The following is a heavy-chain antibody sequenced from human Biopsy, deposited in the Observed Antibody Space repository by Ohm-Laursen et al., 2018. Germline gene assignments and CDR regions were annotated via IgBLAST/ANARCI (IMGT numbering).Heavy chain of an antibody. CDR2: IDWAGDT. CDR1: GLSFTTVGMR. J-gene: IGHJ6*02. D-gene: IGHD1-26*01. CDR3: ARASASQYYGVDV. V-gene: IGHV2-70*04. Sequence: PTQTLTLTCTFSGLSFTTVGMRVSWIRQAPGKALEWLAHIDWAGDTRYSASLKTRLSISKDTFKDQVVLTMTDIDPVDTATYYCARASASQYYGVDVWGQGTSDTVSS.